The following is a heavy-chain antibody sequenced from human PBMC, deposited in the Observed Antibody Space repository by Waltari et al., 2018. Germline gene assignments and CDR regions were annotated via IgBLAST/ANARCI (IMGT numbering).Heavy chain of an antibody. CDR3: ARGRDYYHFYY. Sequence: QVQLVQSGAGVKKPGASVKVSCKASGYTFTSYAMHWVRQAPGQRLKWMGWINAGNGNTKYSREFQGRVTITRDTSAITAYMELSSLRSEDMAVYYCARGRDYYHFYYWGQGTLVTVSS. J-gene: IGHJ4*02. D-gene: IGHD4-17*01. CDR2: INAGNGNT. CDR1: GYTFTSYA. V-gene: IGHV1-3*03.